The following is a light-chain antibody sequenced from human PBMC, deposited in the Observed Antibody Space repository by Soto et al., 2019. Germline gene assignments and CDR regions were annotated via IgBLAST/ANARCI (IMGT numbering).Light chain of an antibody. Sequence: EIVLTQSPDTLSSSPGERATLSCRASQAVSSAYLAWYQHKPGQVPRLLIHGAINRATGIPDRFSGGGSGTDFTLTINRLEPEDFAVYYCQQFASSPYTFGQGTKVEIK. CDR1: QAVSSAY. V-gene: IGKV3-20*01. CDR3: QQFASSPYT. J-gene: IGKJ2*01. CDR2: GAI.